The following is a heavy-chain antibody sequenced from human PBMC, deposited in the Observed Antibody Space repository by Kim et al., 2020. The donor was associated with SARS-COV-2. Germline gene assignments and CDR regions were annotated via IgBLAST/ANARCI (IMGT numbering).Heavy chain of an antibody. CDR2: INAGSGST. CDR1: GYTFISYA. J-gene: IGHJ4*02. CDR3: ARRSSTGWYDGGFED. D-gene: IGHD6-19*01. V-gene: IGHV1-3*01. Sequence: ASVKVSCKASGYTFISYAIHWVRQAPGQRLEWMGWINAGSGSTKSSQNFQGRVTIIRDTSATTAYMELSSLRSEDTAVYYCARRSSTGWYDGGFEDWGKGTLVTVSS.